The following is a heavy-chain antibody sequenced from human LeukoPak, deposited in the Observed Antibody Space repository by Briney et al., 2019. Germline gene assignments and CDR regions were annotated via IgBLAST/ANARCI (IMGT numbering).Heavy chain of an antibody. V-gene: IGHV1-2*02. J-gene: IGHJ6*03. D-gene: IGHD2-2*01. CDR3: ARSYCSSTSCSDYMDV. CDR1: GYTFTNYY. Sequence: ASVKVSCKASGYTFTNYYMHWVRQAPGQGLEWMGWINPNSGGKNFAQKFQGRVTMTTDTSIITAYMELNRLRSDDTAVYYCARSYCSSTSCSDYMDVWGKGTTVTVPS. CDR2: INPNSGGK.